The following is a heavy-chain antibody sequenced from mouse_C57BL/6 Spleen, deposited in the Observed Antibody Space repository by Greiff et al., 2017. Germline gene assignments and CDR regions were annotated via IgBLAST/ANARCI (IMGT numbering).Heavy chain of an antibody. CDR3: ARDYYYGSSPAWFAY. CDR2: IDPANGNT. CDR1: GFNIKNTY. Sequence: VQLKESVAELVRPGASVKLSCTASGFNIKNTYMHWVKQRPEQGLEWIGRIDPANGNTKYAPKFQGKATITADTSSNTAYLQLSSLTSEDTAIYYCARDYYYGSSPAWFAYWGQGTLVTVSA. J-gene: IGHJ3*01. V-gene: IGHV14-3*01. D-gene: IGHD1-1*01.